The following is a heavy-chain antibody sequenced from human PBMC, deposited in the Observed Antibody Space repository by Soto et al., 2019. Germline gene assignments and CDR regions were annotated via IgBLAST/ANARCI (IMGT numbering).Heavy chain of an antibody. V-gene: IGHV3-21*01. D-gene: IGHD3-9*01. CDR2: ISSSSSYI. CDR3: ARDQPQYYDILTGYYIGEASIVY. Sequence: PGGSLRLSCAASGFTFSSYSMNWVRQAPGKGLEWVSSISSSSSYIYYADSVKGRFTISRDNAKNSLYLQMNSLRAEDTAVYYCARDQPQYYDILTGYYIGEASIVYWGQGTLVTVSS. CDR1: GFTFSSYS. J-gene: IGHJ4*02.